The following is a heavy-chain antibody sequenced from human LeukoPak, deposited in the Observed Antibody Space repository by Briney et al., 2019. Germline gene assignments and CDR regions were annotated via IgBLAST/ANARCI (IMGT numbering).Heavy chain of an antibody. D-gene: IGHD3-22*01. CDR2: IYYSGST. Sequence: SETLSLTCTVSGGSISSYYWSWIRQPPGKGLEWIGYIYYSGSTNYNPSLKGRVTISVDTSKNQFSLKLSSVTAADTAVYYCAREGRYYYDSSGYPRYSYYYGMDVWGQGTTVTVSS. CDR3: AREGRYYYDSSGYPRYSYYYGMDV. V-gene: IGHV4-59*01. CDR1: GGSISSYY. J-gene: IGHJ6*02.